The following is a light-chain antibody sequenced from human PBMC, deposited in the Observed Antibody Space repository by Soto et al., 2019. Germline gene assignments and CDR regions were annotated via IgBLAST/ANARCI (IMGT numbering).Light chain of an antibody. Sequence: QSVLTQPASVSGSPGQSITISCTGTSSDVGSYNLVSWYQQHPGKAPKVIIYEVIKWPSGVSNRFSGSKSGNTASLTISGLQAEYEADYYCCSYAGSTSLVFGGGTKLTVL. J-gene: IGLJ2*01. V-gene: IGLV2-23*02. CDR1: SSDVGSYNL. CDR3: CSYAGSTSLV. CDR2: EVI.